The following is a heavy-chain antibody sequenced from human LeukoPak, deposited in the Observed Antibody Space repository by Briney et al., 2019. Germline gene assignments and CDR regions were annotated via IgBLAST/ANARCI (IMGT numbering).Heavy chain of an antibody. CDR2: ISGSGGST. Sequence: PGASLRLSCAASGFTFSSYAMSWVRQAPGKGLEWASAISGSGGSTYYADSVKGRFTISRDNSKNTLYLQMNSLRAEDTAVYYCAKAEGYCSSTSCYFNWFDPWGQGTLVTVSS. CDR1: GFTFSSYA. V-gene: IGHV3-23*01. J-gene: IGHJ5*02. D-gene: IGHD2-2*01. CDR3: AKAEGYCSSTSCYFNWFDP.